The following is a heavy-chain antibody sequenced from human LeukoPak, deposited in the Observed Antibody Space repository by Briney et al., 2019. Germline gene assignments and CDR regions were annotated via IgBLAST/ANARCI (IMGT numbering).Heavy chain of an antibody. CDR3: ASDGGPFDH. CDR1: GFSISGYW. V-gene: IGHV3-7*01. D-gene: IGHD3-16*01. J-gene: IGHJ4*02. Sequence: GGSLRFSCAAPGFSISGYWRSWVRQSPGKGLEWVANIKQDGSEKYYLDSVKGRFTISRDNAKNSVFLQMNSLRAEDTAVYYCASDGGPFDHWGQGTQVTVSS. CDR2: IKQDGSEK.